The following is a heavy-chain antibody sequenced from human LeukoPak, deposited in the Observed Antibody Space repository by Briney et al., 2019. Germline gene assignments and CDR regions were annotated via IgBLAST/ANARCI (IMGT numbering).Heavy chain of an antibody. CDR3: ARDARYYYMDV. Sequence: ASVKVSCKASGYTFTSYAMNWVRQAPGQGLEWMGWINPNSGATNYAQKFQGRVTMTRDTSISTAYMELSRLRSDDTAVYYCARDARYYYMDVWGKGTTVTISS. V-gene: IGHV1-2*02. CDR1: GYTFTSYA. CDR2: INPNSGAT. J-gene: IGHJ6*03.